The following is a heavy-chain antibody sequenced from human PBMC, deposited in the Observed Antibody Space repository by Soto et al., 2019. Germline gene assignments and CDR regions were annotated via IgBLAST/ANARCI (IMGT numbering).Heavy chain of an antibody. CDR1: GFTFISYA. J-gene: IGHJ6*02. D-gene: IGHD3-3*01. Sequence: PWGYLTLSCASSGFTFISYAMHWVRQAPGKGLEWVSVISYDGSNKYYADSVKGRFTISRDNSKNTLYLQMNSLRAEDTAVYYCARDRDLRFLEWLSTYYYYYGMDVWGQGTTVTVSS. CDR2: ISYDGSNK. CDR3: ARDRDLRFLEWLSTYYYYYGMDV. V-gene: IGHV3-30-3*01.